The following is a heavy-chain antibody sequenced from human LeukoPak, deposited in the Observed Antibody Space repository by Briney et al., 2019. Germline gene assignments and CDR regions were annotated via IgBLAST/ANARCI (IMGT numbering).Heavy chain of an antibody. CDR1: GFIFSNYA. Sequence: PGGSLRLSCAASGFIFSNYAMSWVRQAPGKGLEWVSAIGGRDSGTYYADSVRGRFTVSRDDPENTLYLQMNTLRAEDTAVYYCAKWGDYDILTGYYDSDYWGQGTLVTVSS. V-gene: IGHV3-23*01. J-gene: IGHJ4*02. CDR3: AKWGDYDILTGYYDSDY. D-gene: IGHD3-9*01. CDR2: IGGRDSGT.